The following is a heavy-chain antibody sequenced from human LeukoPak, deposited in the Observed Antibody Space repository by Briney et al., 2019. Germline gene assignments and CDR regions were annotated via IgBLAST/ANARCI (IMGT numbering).Heavy chain of an antibody. CDR1: GGTFSSYA. CDR2: SIPIFGRA. J-gene: IGHJ4*02. Sequence: SVKVSCKASGGTFSSYAISGVRQAPGQGLEWMGGSIPIFGRAHYAEKFQGGVTITTDESTRTAYMELSSLRSEDTAVYYCARVSRGYGGNYQFDYWGQGTLVTVSS. V-gene: IGHV1-69*05. D-gene: IGHD4/OR15-4a*01. CDR3: ARVSRGYGGNYQFDY.